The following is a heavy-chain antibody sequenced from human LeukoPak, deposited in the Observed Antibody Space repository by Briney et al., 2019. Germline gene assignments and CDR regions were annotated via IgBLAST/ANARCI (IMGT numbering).Heavy chain of an antibody. Sequence: PSGTLSLTCTVSGGSISSNTYYWGWIRQPPGKGLEWISSIYYSGSTYFNPSLKSRVTISVDTSKNQFSLKVSSVTAADTAVYYCARHQWGAAAARKFDYWGQGTLVTVSS. D-gene: IGHD6-13*01. CDR1: GGSISSNTYY. V-gene: IGHV4-39*01. CDR2: IYYSGST. J-gene: IGHJ4*02. CDR3: ARHQWGAAAARKFDY.